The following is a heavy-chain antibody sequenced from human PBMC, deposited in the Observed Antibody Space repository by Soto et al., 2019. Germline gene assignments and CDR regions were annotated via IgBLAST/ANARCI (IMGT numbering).Heavy chain of an antibody. J-gene: IGHJ6*03. CDR2: ISSSGSTI. Sequence: GSLRLSCAASGFTFSDYYMSWIRQAPGKGLEWVSYISSSGSTIYYADSVKGRFTISRDNAKNSLYLQMNSLRAEDTAVYYCADLYGSGSYYGGRYYMDVWGKGTTVTVSS. CDR3: ADLYGSGSYYGGRYYMDV. D-gene: IGHD3-10*01. CDR1: GFTFSDYY. V-gene: IGHV3-11*01.